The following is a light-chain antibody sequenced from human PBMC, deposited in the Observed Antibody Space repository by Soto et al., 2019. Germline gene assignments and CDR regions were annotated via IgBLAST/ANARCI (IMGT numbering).Light chain of an antibody. J-gene: IGKJ5*01. Sequence: DIQLTQSPSSLSASVCDRVTITCRAGQTISDYLNWYQQKPGTAPKLLIYAASTLQSGVPSRFSGSRSGTDFTLTLSSLHSEYVATYYCQPTLSRPSITFG. CDR1: QTISDY. CDR2: AAS. CDR3: QPTLSRPSIT. V-gene: IGKV1-39*01.